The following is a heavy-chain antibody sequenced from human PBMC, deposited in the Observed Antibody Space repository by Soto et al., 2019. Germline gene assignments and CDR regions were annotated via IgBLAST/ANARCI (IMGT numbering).Heavy chain of an antibody. CDR2: INPNSGVT. D-gene: IGHD5-12*01. Sequence: QMQLVQSGAEVRKPGASVTVSCRSSGDSFNDYYIHWVRQAPGQGLEWMGWINPNSGVTKYAQKFQGWVSMTRDTSIRTVYMQLSRLRSDDTAVYYCARESGGATATLDYYYFYMDVWGTGTTVTVSS. CDR1: GDSFNDYY. J-gene: IGHJ6*03. CDR3: ARESGGATATLDYYYFYMDV. V-gene: IGHV1-2*04.